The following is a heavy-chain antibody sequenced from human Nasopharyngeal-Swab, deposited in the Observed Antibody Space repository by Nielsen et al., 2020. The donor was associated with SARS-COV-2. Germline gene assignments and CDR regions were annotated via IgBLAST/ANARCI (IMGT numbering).Heavy chain of an antibody. J-gene: IGHJ3*02. CDR2: IHPPSGDI. CDR1: CYTFIYYS. D-gene: IGHD3-3*01. CDR3: TRDFWAYIWDPDWGFDI. V-gene: IGHV1-2*06. Sequence: ASVKVSCKASCYTFIYYSIHWVRQAPGQGLEWMGRIHPPSGDIKYTQQFQGRVTMTRDTSMSTVYMELTNLRSDDTAVYYCTRDFWAYIWDPDWGFDIWGQGTLVTVSS.